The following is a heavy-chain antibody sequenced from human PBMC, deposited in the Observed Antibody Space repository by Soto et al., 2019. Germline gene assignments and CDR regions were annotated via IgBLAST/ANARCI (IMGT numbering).Heavy chain of an antibody. V-gene: IGHV1-2*04. CDR1: GYTFTGYY. CDR3: ARGDYDILTGYYDYFDY. J-gene: IGHJ4*02. Sequence: GASVKVSCKASGYTFTGYYMHWVRQAPGQGLEWMGWINPNSGGTNYAQKFQGWVTMTRDTSISTAYMELSRLRSDDTAVYYCARGDYDILTGYYDYFDYWGQGTLVTVSS. D-gene: IGHD3-9*01. CDR2: INPNSGGT.